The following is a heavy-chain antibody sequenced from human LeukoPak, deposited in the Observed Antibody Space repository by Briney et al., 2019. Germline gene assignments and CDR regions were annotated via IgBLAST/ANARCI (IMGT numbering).Heavy chain of an antibody. Sequence: PSETLSLTCTVSGGSISSSSYYWGWIRQPPGKGLEWIGSIYYSGSTYYNPSLKSRVTISVDPSNNQSSMKLSYVTAPDTAVYYCARRTAGTVPRPGNWFDPWGQGTLVTVSS. V-gene: IGHV4-39*07. CDR1: GGSISSSSYY. CDR3: ARRTAGTVPRPGNWFDP. CDR2: IYYSGST. D-gene: IGHD6-19*01. J-gene: IGHJ5*02.